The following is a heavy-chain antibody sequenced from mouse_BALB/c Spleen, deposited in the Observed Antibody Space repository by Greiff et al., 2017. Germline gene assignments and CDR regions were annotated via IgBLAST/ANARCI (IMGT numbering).Heavy chain of an antibody. J-gene: IGHJ4*01. D-gene: IGHD1-1*01. CDR3: AITTVVAEDYAMDY. Sequence: VQLVESGPSLVQPSQSLSITCTVSGFSLTSYGVHWVRQSPGKGLEWLGVIWRGGSTDYNAAFMSRLSITKDNSKSQVFFKMNSLQADDTAIYYCAITTVVAEDYAMDYWGQGTSVTVSS. CDR2: IWRGGST. V-gene: IGHV2-5-1*01. CDR1: GFSLTSYG.